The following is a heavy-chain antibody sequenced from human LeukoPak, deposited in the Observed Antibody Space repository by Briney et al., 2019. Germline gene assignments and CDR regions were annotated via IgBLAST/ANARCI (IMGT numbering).Heavy chain of an antibody. J-gene: IGHJ4*02. D-gene: IGHD6-19*01. CDR1: AFTFSTSG. Sequence: GRSLRLSCAASAFTFSTSGMHWVRQAPGKGLEWVAFIQYHGRDKYYADSVKGRLTISRDNSTNTMYKGVNSLRAEDTAVYFCVREGGRTVAGTFDNWGQGTLGTVSS. V-gene: IGHV3-30*02. CDR2: IQYHGRDK. CDR3: VREGGRTVAGTFDN.